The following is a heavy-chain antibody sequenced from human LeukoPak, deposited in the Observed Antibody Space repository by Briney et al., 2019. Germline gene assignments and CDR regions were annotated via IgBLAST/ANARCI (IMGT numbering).Heavy chain of an antibody. J-gene: IGHJ4*02. CDR3: ARVGYSYLDY. D-gene: IGHD5-18*01. CDR1: GYTFTKYG. CDR2: ISPYNGNT. V-gene: IGHV1-18*01. Sequence: GASVKVSCKTSGYTFTKYGISWVRQAPGQGLEWMGWISPYNGNTNYAQKLQGRDTMTTDTSTSTAYMELRSLRSDDTAVYYCARVGYSYLDYWGQGTLVTVSS.